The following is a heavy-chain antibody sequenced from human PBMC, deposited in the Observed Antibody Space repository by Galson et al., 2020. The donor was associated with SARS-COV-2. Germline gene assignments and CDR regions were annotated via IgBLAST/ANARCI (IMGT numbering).Heavy chain of an antibody. D-gene: IGHD3-16*02. CDR1: GFTFSTYW. Sequence: GGSLRLSCAASGFTFSTYWVTWVRQSPGKGLEWVANIKQDGSEKYYVDSVKGRFTVSRDNAKNSLYLQMNSLRAEDTAVYYCARDHYDYVWGSYRATFDYWGQGTLVIVSS. CDR2: IKQDGSEK. CDR3: ARDHYDYVWGSYRATFDY. V-gene: IGHV3-7*01. J-gene: IGHJ4*02.